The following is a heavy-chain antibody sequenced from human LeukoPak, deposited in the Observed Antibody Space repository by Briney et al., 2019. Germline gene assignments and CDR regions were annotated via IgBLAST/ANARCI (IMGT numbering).Heavy chain of an antibody. J-gene: IGHJ4*02. D-gene: IGHD3-22*01. CDR1: GFTFSSSA. Sequence: KPGGSLRLSCAASGFTFSSSAMSWVRQAPGKGLEWVGRIKSKTDGGTTDYAAPAKGRFTISRDDSKNTLYLQMNSLKTEDTAVYYCTRGDYYNNSGYYWLIDYWGQGTLVTVSS. CDR3: TRGDYYNNSGYYWLIDY. V-gene: IGHV3-15*01. CDR2: IKSKTDGGTT.